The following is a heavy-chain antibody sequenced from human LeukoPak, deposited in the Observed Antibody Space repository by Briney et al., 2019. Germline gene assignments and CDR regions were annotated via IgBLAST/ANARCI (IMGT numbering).Heavy chain of an antibody. CDR3: ARDIYYYDSSGSQTLDY. D-gene: IGHD3-22*01. CDR2: IYTSGST. V-gene: IGHV4-61*02. J-gene: IGHJ4*02. CDR1: GGSISSSTYY. Sequence: SETLSLTCTVSGGSISSSTYYWSWIRQAAGKGLEWIGRIYTSGSTNYNPSLKSRVTMSVDTSKNQFSLKLSSVTAADTAVYYCARDIYYYDSSGSQTLDYWGQGTLVTVSS.